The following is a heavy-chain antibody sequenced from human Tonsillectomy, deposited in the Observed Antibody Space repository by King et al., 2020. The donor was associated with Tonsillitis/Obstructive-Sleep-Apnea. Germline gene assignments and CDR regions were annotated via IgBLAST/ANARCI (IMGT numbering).Heavy chain of an antibody. CDR2: IFTGGTT. J-gene: IGHJ4*02. CDR1: GFTVNSNH. D-gene: IGHD4-17*01. CDR3: AREGNYGDPGFDY. V-gene: IGHV3-53*01. Sequence: VQLVESGGGLIQSGGSLRLSCAASGFTVNSNHMSWVRQAPGKGLEWVSLIFTGGTTSYAQSVKGRFTISRDNSKNTLYLQIDSLRPEDTAVYYCAREGNYGDPGFDYWGQGTLVFVSS.